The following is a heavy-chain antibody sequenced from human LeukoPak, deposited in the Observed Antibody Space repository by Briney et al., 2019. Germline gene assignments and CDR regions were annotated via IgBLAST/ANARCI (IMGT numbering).Heavy chain of an antibody. J-gene: IGHJ3*02. D-gene: IGHD2-15*01. CDR1: GGSISSYY. CDR2: IYTSGST. Sequence: SETLSLTCTVSGGSISSYYWSWIRQPAGKGLEWIGRIYTSGSTNYNPSLKSRVTMSVDTSKNQFSLKLSSVTAADTAVYYCARVGVDTVVVVAANDAFDIWGQGTMVTVSS. CDR3: ARVGVDTVVVVAANDAFDI. V-gene: IGHV4-4*07.